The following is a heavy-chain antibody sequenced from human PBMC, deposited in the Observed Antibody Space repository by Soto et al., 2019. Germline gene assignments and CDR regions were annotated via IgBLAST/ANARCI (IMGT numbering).Heavy chain of an antibody. CDR3: ATGRSPRGWYAY. D-gene: IGHD6-19*01. V-gene: IGHV1-24*01. CDR2: FDPEDGET. Sequence: ASVKVSCKVSGYTLTELSMHWVRQAPGKGLEWMGGFDPEDGETIYAQKFQGRVTMTEDTSTDTAYMELSSLRFEDTAVYYCATGRSPRGWYAYWGQGTLVTVSS. J-gene: IGHJ4*02. CDR1: GYTLTELS.